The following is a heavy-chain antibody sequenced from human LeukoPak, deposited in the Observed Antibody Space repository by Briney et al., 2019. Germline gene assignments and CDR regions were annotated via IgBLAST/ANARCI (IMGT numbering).Heavy chain of an antibody. CDR1: GFTFTSYA. J-gene: IGHJ4*02. D-gene: IGHD1-7*01. CDR2: ASGSGITT. V-gene: IGHV3-23*01. Sequence: GGSLRLSCAASGFTFTSYAMSWVRQAPGKGLEWVSAASGSGITTYYADSVKGRFTISRDNSKNTLYLQMNSLRAEDTAVYYCARGTHKLQYWGQGTLVTVSS. CDR3: ARGTHKLQY.